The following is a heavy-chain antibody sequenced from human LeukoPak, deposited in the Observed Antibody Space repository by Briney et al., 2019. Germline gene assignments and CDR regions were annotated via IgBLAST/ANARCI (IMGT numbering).Heavy chain of an antibody. J-gene: IGHJ4*02. CDR1: GGSISSGSYY. Sequence: PSGTLSLTCTVSGGSISSGSYYWSWIRQPAGKGLEWIGRIYTSGSTNYNPSLKSRVTISVDTSKNQFSLKLSSVTAADTAVYYCARDTTVHFDYWGQGTLVTVSS. V-gene: IGHV4-61*02. D-gene: IGHD4-17*01. CDR2: IYTSGST. CDR3: ARDTTVHFDY.